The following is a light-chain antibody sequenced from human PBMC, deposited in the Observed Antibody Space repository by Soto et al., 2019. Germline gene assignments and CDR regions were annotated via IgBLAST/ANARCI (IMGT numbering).Light chain of an antibody. CDR3: QHYNSYSEA. CDR2: AAS. J-gene: IGKJ1*01. Sequence: DIQMTQSPSSLSASVGDRVTISCQASQGISRSLAWYQQKPGKAPKLLIYAASSLQSGVPSRFSGSGSGTEFTLTISSLQPDDFATYYCQHYNSYSEAFGQGTKVDIK. CDR1: QGISRS. V-gene: IGKV1D-16*01.